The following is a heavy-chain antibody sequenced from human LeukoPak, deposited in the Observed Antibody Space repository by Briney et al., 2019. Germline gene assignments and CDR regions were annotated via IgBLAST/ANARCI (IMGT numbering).Heavy chain of an antibody. D-gene: IGHD2-2*01. CDR3: AKAAWKYQLLSNFDY. CDR2: IRYDGSNK. J-gene: IGHJ4*02. CDR1: GFTFSDYY. V-gene: IGHV3-30*02. Sequence: GGSLRLSCAASGFTFSDYYMSWIRQAPGKGLEWVAFIRYDGSNKYYADSVKGRFTISRDNSKNTLYLQMNSLRAEDTAVYYCAKAAWKYQLLSNFDYWGQGTLVTVSS.